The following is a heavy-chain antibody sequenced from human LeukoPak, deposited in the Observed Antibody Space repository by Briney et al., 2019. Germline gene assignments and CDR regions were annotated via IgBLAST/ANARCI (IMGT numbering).Heavy chain of an antibody. V-gene: IGHV4-59*01. J-gene: IGHJ6*02. Sequence: PSETLSLTCTVSGGSISSYYWSWIREPPGKGLEWIGYIYYSGSTNYNPSLKSRVTISVDTSKTQFSLRLSSVTAADTAVYYCARVKRGYSYGPGGMDVWGQGTTVTVSS. CDR2: IYYSGST. CDR3: ARVKRGYSYGPGGMDV. D-gene: IGHD5-18*01. CDR1: GGSISSYY.